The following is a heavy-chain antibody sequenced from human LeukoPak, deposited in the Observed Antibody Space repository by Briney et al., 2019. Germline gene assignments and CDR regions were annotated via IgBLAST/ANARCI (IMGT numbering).Heavy chain of an antibody. Sequence: GGSLRLSCAASGFTISSYAMSWVRQSPGKGLEWVSAISGGGGSTYYAYYTDSVKGRFTISRDNSKNTLYLQMNSLRAEDTAVYFCVKFNDILTGYFDYWGQGTLVTVSS. CDR3: VKFNDILTGYFDY. V-gene: IGHV3-23*01. D-gene: IGHD3-9*01. J-gene: IGHJ4*02. CDR2: ISGGGGST. CDR1: GFTISSYA.